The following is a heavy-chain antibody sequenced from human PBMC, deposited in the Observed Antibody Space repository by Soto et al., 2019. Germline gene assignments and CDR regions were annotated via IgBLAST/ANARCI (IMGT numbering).Heavy chain of an antibody. V-gene: IGHV3-30*03. J-gene: IGHJ6*01. CDR1: GFIFSRYG. Sequence: QVQLVESGGGVVQPGRALRLACAASGFIFSRYGMHWVRQAPGKGLEWVAVISNDALNKYYADSVRGRFTISRDDSKNTLYLQMNSLRAEDTAVYYCARRRLDYYYYYGMDVWGQGTTVTVSS. CDR2: ISNDALNK. CDR3: ARRRLDYYYYYGMDV.